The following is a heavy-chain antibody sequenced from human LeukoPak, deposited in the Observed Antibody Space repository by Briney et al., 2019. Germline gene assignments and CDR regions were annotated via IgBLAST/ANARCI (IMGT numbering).Heavy chain of an antibody. D-gene: IGHD1-26*01. Sequence: GGSLRLSCATSGFTFSSHWMHWVRQVPGKGLVWVSRIKSDGSSTSYADSVKGRVTISRDNAKNTLYLQMKRLRADDTAVYYCARHRWDGNPGNYFDPWGQGTLVTVSS. CDR2: IKSDGSST. CDR3: ARHRWDGNPGNYFDP. CDR1: GFTFSSHW. V-gene: IGHV3-74*01. J-gene: IGHJ5*02.